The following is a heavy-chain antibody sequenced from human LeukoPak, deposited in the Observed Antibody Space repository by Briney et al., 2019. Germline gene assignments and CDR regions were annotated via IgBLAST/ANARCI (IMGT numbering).Heavy chain of an antibody. CDR2: IIPILGIA. CDR3: ASLVVPAAIGFAFDI. Sequence: ASVKVSCKASGYTFTGYYMHWVRQAPGQGLEWMGRIIPILGIANYAQKFQGRVTITADKSTSTAYMELSSLRSEDTAVYYCASLVVPAAIGFAFDIWGQGTMVTVSS. J-gene: IGHJ3*02. D-gene: IGHD2-2*02. V-gene: IGHV1-69*02. CDR1: GYTFTGYY.